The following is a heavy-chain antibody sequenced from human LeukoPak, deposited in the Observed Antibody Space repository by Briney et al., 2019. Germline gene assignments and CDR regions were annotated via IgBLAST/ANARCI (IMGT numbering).Heavy chain of an antibody. CDR2: INPSGGST. CDR1: GYTFTSYY. D-gene: IGHD2-2*02. Sequence: ASVKVSCKASGYTFTSYYMHWVRQAPGQGLEWMGIINPSGGSTSYAQKFQGRVTMTRDTSTSTVCMELSSLRSEDTAVYYCARDLEVPAAINNWFDPWGQGTLVTVSS. V-gene: IGHV1-46*03. CDR3: ARDLEVPAAINNWFDP. J-gene: IGHJ5*02.